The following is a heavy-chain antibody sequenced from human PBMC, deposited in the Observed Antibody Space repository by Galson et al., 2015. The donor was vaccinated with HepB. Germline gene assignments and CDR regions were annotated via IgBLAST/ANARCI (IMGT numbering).Heavy chain of an antibody. D-gene: IGHD2-15*01. CDR3: ARRGYCSGGSCHSHAFDI. CDR1: GGTFSSHT. J-gene: IGHJ3*02. V-gene: IGHV1-69*13. CDR2: IIPLFGSG. Sequence: SVKVSCKASGGTFSSHTISWVRQAPGQGLEWMGGIIPLFGSGNYAQKFQGRVTITADESESTTYMELSSLRSEDTAIYYCARRGYCSGGSCHSHAFDIWGQGTMVTVSS.